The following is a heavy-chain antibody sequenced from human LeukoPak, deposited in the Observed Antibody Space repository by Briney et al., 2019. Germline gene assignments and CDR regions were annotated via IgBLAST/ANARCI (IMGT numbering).Heavy chain of an antibody. CDR3: AKGIQGAVAGHFDY. CDR1: GCTFSNYA. D-gene: IGHD6-19*01. J-gene: IGHJ4*02. Sequence: GGSLRLSCAASGCTFSNYAMSWVRQAPGKGLQWVSTISGSGGNTYYADSVKGRFTISRDNSRNTLYLQMNSLRAEDTAVYYCAKGIQGAVAGHFDYWGQGTLVTVSS. V-gene: IGHV3-23*01. CDR2: ISGSGGNT.